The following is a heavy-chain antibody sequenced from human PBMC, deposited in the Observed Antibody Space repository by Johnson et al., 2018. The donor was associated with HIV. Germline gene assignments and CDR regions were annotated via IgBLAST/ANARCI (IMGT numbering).Heavy chain of an antibody. V-gene: IGHV3-9*01. D-gene: IGHD6-19*01. CDR2: ISWNSGRI. J-gene: IGHJ3*02. CDR3: AKDIFGGSGWHALDI. CDR1: GFIFDDYA. Sequence: VQLVESGGGLVQPGRSLRLSRAASGFIFDDYAMHWVRQAPGRGLAWVSGISWNSGRIGYADSVMGLFTISRDNAKNSLYLQMHSLSPEDTALYYCAKDIFGGSGWHALDIWGQGTVGSVSS.